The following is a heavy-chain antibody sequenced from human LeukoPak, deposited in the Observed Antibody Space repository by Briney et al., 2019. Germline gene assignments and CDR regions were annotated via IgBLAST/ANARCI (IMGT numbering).Heavy chain of an antibody. D-gene: IGHD3-16*02. CDR2: LSGSGGST. V-gene: IGHV3-23*01. J-gene: IGHJ6*03. Sequence: GGSLRLSCAASGFTFSSYAMRWVRQAPGKGLEWVSALSGSGGSTYYADSVKGRFTISRDNSKNTLYLQMNSLRAEDTAVYYCAKVSSTYYYYMDVWGKGTTVTVSS. CDR3: AKVSSTYYYYMDV. CDR1: GFTFSSYA.